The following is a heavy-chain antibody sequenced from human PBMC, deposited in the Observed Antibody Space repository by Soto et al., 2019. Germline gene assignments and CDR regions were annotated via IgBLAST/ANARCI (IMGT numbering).Heavy chain of an antibody. V-gene: IGHV3-72*01. Sequence: EVQLVESGGGLVQPGGSLRLSCAASGFSFSDHYMDWVRQAPGKGLEWVGRARNKARSYSIEYAASVKGRFTISRDDSKNSVYLQMNRLETEDTAVYYCAGVRWRDVDYWGQGTLVTVSS. J-gene: IGHJ4*02. CDR1: GFSFSDHY. D-gene: IGHD6-13*01. CDR3: AGVRWRDVDY. CDR2: ARNKARSYSI.